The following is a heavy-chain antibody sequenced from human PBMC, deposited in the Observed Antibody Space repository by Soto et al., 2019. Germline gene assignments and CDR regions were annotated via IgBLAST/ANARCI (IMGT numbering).Heavy chain of an antibody. D-gene: IGHD3-22*01. CDR1: GGTLSSYA. CDR3: ARAPNYYDSFDY. V-gene: IGHV1-69*13. CDR2: IIPIFGTA. J-gene: IGHJ4*02. Sequence: ASVKVSCKASGGTLSSYAISWVRQAPGQGLEWMGGIIPIFGTANYAQKFQGRVTITADESTSTAYMELSSLRSEDTAVYYCARAPNYYDSFDYWGQGTLVTVSS.